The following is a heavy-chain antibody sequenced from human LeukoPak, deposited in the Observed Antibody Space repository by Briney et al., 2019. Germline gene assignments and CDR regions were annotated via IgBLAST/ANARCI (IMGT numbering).Heavy chain of an antibody. D-gene: IGHD2-15*01. CDR2: ISAYSGNT. V-gene: IGHV1-18*01. Sequence: ASVKVSCKASGYTFTNYGISWVRQAPGQGLEWMGWISAYSGNTNYAQNLQGRVTMTTDTSTSTAYMELRSLRSDDTAVYYCARGGYCSGGSCYQTKFDPWGQGTLVTVSS. CDR1: GYTFTNYG. CDR3: ARGGYCSGGSCYQTKFDP. J-gene: IGHJ5*02.